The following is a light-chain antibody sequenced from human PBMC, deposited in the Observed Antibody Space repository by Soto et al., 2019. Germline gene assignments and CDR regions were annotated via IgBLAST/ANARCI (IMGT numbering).Light chain of an antibody. CDR3: LQYRSYPRT. CDR2: DAS. Sequence: DIRMTQSPSTLSAAVGDTVTITCRASQYIGRWLAWYHQAPGKAPKALIYDASRLETGVPSRFSGTESGTELTLTISSLQPDDFATYYCLQYRSYPRTFGQGTKVEVK. J-gene: IGKJ1*01. CDR1: QYIGRW. V-gene: IGKV1-5*01.